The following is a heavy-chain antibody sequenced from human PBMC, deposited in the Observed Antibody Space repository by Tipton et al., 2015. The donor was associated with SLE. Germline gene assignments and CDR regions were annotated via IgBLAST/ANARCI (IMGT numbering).Heavy chain of an antibody. CDR2: IIPIFGTA. CDR3: ARVGKQLDYFDY. D-gene: IGHD6-6*01. CDR1: GGTFSSYS. V-gene: IGHV1-69*01. Sequence: QVQLVQSGAEVKKPGSSVKVSCKASGGTFSSYSINWVRQAPGQGLEWMGGIIPIFGTANYAQKFQGRVTITADESTSTAYMELSSLRSEDTAVYYCARVGKQLDYFDYWGQGTLVTVSS. J-gene: IGHJ4*02.